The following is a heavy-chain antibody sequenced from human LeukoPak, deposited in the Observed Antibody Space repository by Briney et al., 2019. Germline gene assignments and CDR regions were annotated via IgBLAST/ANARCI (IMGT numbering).Heavy chain of an antibody. CDR1: GFTFSSYA. Sequence: GGSLRLSCAASGFTFSSYAMYWVRQAPGKGLEWVAVISYDGSNKYYADSVKGRFTISRDNSKNTLYLQMNSLRAEDTAVYYCARGLGGAYYGMDVWGQGTTVTVSS. CDR2: ISYDGSNK. D-gene: IGHD3-16*01. J-gene: IGHJ6*02. V-gene: IGHV3-30-3*01. CDR3: ARGLGGAYYGMDV.